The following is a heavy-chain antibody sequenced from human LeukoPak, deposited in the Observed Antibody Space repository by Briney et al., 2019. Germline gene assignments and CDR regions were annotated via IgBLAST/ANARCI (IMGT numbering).Heavy chain of an antibody. CDR2: INPDETRT. D-gene: IGHD5-12*01. CDR1: GFTFSTYW. CDR3: ARGRLVSQGGGYEY. J-gene: IGHJ4*02. V-gene: IGHV3-74*01. Sequence: GGSLRLSCAASGFTFSTYWMHCPGQLQEKGLVWVSRINPDETRTNYADSVKGRFTISRDNAQNTLYLQMNSLTADDTAVYYGARGRLVSQGGGYEYWGQGTLVTVSS.